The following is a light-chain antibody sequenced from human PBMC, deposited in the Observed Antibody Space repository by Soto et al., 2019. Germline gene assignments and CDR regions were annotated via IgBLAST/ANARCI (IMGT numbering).Light chain of an antibody. CDR2: EVS. J-gene: IGLJ3*02. CDR1: SSDVGGYNY. CDR3: SSWTTTSSLV. V-gene: IGLV2-14*01. Sequence: QSVLTQPASVSGSPGQSITISCTGTSSDVGGYNYVSWFQQHPGKAPKVLIFEVSNRPSGVSNRFSGSKSVNTASLTISGLQAEDEGEYYCSSWTTTSSLVFGGGTKLTVL.